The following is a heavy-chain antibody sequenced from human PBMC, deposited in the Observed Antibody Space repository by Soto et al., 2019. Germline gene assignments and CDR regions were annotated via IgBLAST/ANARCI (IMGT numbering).Heavy chain of an antibody. CDR2: IYWDDDK. CDR3: AHAYGGTSWPNDAFDV. CDR1: GFSLSADGVG. D-gene: IGHD2-2*01. J-gene: IGHJ3*01. Sequence: QITLKESGPPLVKPTQTLTLTCTFSGFSLSADGVGVGWIRQPPGKALEWLALIYWDDDKRYRPSLKSRLTITKDTSKNQVVLTMTNMDPVDTATYYCAHAYGGTSWPNDAFDVRGQGTVVTVSS. V-gene: IGHV2-5*02.